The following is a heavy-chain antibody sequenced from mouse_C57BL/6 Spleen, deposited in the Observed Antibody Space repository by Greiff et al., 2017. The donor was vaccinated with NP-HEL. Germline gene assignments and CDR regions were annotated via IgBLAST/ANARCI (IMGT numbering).Heavy chain of an antibody. V-gene: IGHV1-26*01. D-gene: IGHD1-1*01. Sequence: EVQLQQSGPELVKPGASVKISCKASGYTFTDYYMNWVKQSHGKSLEWIGDINPNNGGTSYNQKFKGKATLTVDKSSSTAYMELRSLTSEDSAVYYCARAGASGSSDDWGQGTTLTVSS. CDR1: GYTFTDYY. CDR2: INPNNGGT. J-gene: IGHJ2*01. CDR3: ARAGASGSSDD.